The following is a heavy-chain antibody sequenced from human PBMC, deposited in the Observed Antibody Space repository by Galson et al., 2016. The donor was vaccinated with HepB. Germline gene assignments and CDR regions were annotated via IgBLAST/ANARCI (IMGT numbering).Heavy chain of an antibody. D-gene: IGHD3-3*01. Sequence: SLRLSCAASGFTFSSYYMNWVRQAPGKGLEWVSSISSGSSYIYYADSVKGRFTISRDNSKNTLYLQMDSLRAEDTAVYYCARGVTIFGVVTNPSDVWGQGTTVTVSS. CDR1: GFTFSSYY. CDR2: ISSGSSYI. J-gene: IGHJ6*01. CDR3: ARGVTIFGVVTNPSDV. V-gene: IGHV3-21*01.